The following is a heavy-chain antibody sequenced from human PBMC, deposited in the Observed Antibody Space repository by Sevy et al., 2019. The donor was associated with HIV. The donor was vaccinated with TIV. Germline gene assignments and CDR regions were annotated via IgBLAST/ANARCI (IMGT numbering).Heavy chain of an antibody. CDR3: AKEGQGEYYDSSGSFDY. CDR2: IRGGGSFT. V-gene: IGHV3-23*01. J-gene: IGHJ4*02. CDR1: GFPFSSIA. Sequence: GGSLRLSCAASGFPFSSIAMTGVRKAPGKGLEGFPSIRGGGSFTYYADSVKGHFTISRDNSKNTLYLQMTSLRAEDTAVYYCAKEGQGEYYDSSGSFDYWGQGTLVTVSS. D-gene: IGHD3-22*01.